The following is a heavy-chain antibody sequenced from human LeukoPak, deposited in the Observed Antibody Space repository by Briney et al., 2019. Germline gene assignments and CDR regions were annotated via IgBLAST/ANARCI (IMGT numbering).Heavy chain of an antibody. D-gene: IGHD4/OR15-4a*01. V-gene: IGHV1-69*13. CDR3: ARAILLGADAFDI. Sequence: EASVKVSCEASGGTFSSYAISWVRQAPGQGLEWMGGIIPIFGTANYAQKFQGRVTITADESTSTAYVELSCLRSEDTAVYYCARAILLGADAFDIWGQGTMVTVSS. CDR1: GGTFSSYA. J-gene: IGHJ3*02. CDR2: IIPIFGTA.